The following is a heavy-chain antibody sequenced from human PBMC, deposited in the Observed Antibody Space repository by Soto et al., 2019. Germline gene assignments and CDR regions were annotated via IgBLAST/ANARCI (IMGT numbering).Heavy chain of an antibody. V-gene: IGHV4-59*08. Sequence: SETLSLTCTVSGGSISSYYWSWIRQPPGKGLEWIGYIYYSGSTNYNPSLKSRVTISVDTSKNQFSLKLSSVTAADTAVYYCARRYRGTIDYWGPGTLVTVSS. J-gene: IGHJ4*02. CDR2: IYYSGST. CDR3: ARRYRGTIDY. D-gene: IGHD2-15*01. CDR1: GGSISSYY.